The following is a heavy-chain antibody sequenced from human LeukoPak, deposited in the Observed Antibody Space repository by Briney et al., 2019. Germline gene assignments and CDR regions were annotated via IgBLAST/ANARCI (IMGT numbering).Heavy chain of an antibody. CDR2: INAGNGNT. J-gene: IGHJ1*01. Sequence: ASVKVSCKASGYTFTSYAMHWVRQAPGQRLEWMGWINAGNGNTKYSQEFQGRVTITRDTSASTAYMELSSLRSEDMAVYYCARSGEYSSSAEYFQHWGQGTLVTVSS. D-gene: IGHD6-6*01. V-gene: IGHV1-3*03. CDR1: GYTFTSYA. CDR3: ARSGEYSSSAEYFQH.